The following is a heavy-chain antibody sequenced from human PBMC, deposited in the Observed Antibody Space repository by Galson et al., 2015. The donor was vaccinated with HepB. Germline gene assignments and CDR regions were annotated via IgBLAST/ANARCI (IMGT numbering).Heavy chain of an antibody. CDR3: VREGWEYYFNY. J-gene: IGHJ4*02. CDR2: INWHGGET. V-gene: IGHV3-20*01. CDR1: GFTFDDYG. D-gene: IGHD1-26*01. Sequence: SLRLSCAASGFTFDDYGMSWVRQVPGKGLEWVSGINWHGGETDYANSVKGRFTISRNNAKNSLYLQMNGLRAEDTAFYHCVREGWEYYFNYWGQGTLVTVSS.